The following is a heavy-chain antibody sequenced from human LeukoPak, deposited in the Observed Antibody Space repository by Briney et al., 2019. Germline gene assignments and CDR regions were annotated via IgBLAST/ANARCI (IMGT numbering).Heavy chain of an antibody. CDR3: ARARIAVAGLFFDP. V-gene: IGHV4-59*01. D-gene: IGHD6-19*01. J-gene: IGHJ5*02. Sequence: PSETLSLTCPVSGGSISSYYWSWIRQPPGKGLEWIGYIYYSGSTNYNPSPKSRVTISVDTSKNQFSLKLSSVTAADTAVYYCARARIAVAGLFFDPWGQGTLVTVSS. CDR2: IYYSGST. CDR1: GGSISSYY.